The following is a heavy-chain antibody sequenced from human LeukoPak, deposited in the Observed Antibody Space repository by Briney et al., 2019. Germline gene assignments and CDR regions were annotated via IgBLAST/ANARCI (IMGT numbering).Heavy chain of an antibody. CDR3: AKVGTYGSGSYFYYYYYMDV. Sequence: GGSLRLSCTASGFAFSSYAMSWVRQAPGKGLEWVSVISGSAGSTHYADSVKGRFTISRDNSKSTLYLQMNSLRAEDTAVYYCAKVGTYGSGSYFYYYYYMDVWGKGTTVTVSS. V-gene: IGHV3-23*01. J-gene: IGHJ6*03. D-gene: IGHD3-10*01. CDR1: GFAFSSYA. CDR2: ISGSAGST.